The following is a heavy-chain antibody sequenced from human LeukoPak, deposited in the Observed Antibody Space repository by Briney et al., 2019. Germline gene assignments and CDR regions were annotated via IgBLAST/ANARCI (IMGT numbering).Heavy chain of an antibody. CDR3: AKSNGYGLVDI. Sequence: SGTLSLTCAVSGGSLSTTSWWVWLRQPPGKGLEWIGEVYHSGGGNKNYNPSLKSRVTISLDTSRNQFSLKLTSVTAADTAVYYCAKSNGYGLVDIWGQGTMVTVSS. CDR2: VYHSGGGNK. CDR1: GGSLSTTSW. J-gene: IGHJ3*02. V-gene: IGHV4-4*02. D-gene: IGHD3-10*01.